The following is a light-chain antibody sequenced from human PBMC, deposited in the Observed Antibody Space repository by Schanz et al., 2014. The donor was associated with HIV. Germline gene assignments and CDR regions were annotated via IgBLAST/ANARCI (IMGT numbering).Light chain of an antibody. V-gene: IGLV2-8*01. Sequence: QSALTQPPSASGSPGQSVTISCTGTSSDVGGYNYVSWYQQHPGKAPKLMIYEVNKRPSGVPDRFSGSKSGTSASLAISGLQAEDEADYYCQSCDISLSGVVFGGGTKLTVL. J-gene: IGLJ2*01. CDR3: QSCDISLSGVV. CDR1: SSDVGGYNY. CDR2: EVN.